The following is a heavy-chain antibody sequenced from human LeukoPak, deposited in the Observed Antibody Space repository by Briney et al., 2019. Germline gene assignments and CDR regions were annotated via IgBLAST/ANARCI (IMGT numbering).Heavy chain of an antibody. Sequence: GGSLRLSCAASGFTFDDYGMSWVRQAPGKRLEWVSGINWNGDTTGYADSVKGRSTISRDNAKNSLYLQMNSLRAEDTALYYCARDSVLLGAFDIWGQGTMVTVSS. V-gene: IGHV3-20*04. CDR3: ARDSVLLGAFDI. CDR2: INWNGDTT. J-gene: IGHJ3*02. CDR1: GFTFDDYG. D-gene: IGHD3-10*01.